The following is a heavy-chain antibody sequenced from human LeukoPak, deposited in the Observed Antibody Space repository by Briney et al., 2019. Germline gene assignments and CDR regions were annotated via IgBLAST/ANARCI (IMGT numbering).Heavy chain of an antibody. D-gene: IGHD6-19*01. CDR1: GGSISSSSYY. CDR3: ARAVPGAYRTFGY. CDR2: IYYSGST. V-gene: IGHV4-39*01. Sequence: SETLSLTCTVSGGSISSSSYYWGWVRQPRGEGLEWIGRIYYSGSTYYNPSLKSRVTISVDTSKNQFSLKLSSVTAADTAVYYCARAVPGAYRTFGYWGQGTLVTVSS. J-gene: IGHJ4*02.